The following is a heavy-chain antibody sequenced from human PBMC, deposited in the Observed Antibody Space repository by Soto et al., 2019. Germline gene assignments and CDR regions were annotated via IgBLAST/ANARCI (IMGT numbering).Heavy chain of an antibody. CDR3: ARNPKRSGYSYGYSPGLRGYYYYMDV. V-gene: IGHV3-33*01. J-gene: IGHJ6*03. CDR2: IWYDGSNK. Sequence: GGSLRLSCAASGFTFSSYGMHWVRQAPGKGLEWVAVIWYDGSNKYYADSVKGRFTISRDNSKNTLYLQMNSLRAEDTAVYYCARNPKRSGYSYGYSPGLRGYYYYMDVWGKGTTVTVSS. CDR1: GFTFSSYG. D-gene: IGHD5-18*01.